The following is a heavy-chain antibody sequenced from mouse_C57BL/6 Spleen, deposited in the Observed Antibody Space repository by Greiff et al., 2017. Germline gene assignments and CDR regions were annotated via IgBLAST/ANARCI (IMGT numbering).Heavy chain of an antibody. CDR2: IYPGSGNT. V-gene: IGHV1-76*01. CDR3: ARAKTAQAFFDY. J-gene: IGHJ2*01. Sequence: QVQLQQSGAELVRPGASVKLSCKASGYTFTDYYINWVKQRPGQGLEWIARIYPGSGNTYYNEKFKGKATLTAEKSSSTAYMQLSSLTSEDSAVYFCARAKTAQAFFDYWGQGTTLTVSS. CDR1: GYTFTDYY. D-gene: IGHD3-2*02.